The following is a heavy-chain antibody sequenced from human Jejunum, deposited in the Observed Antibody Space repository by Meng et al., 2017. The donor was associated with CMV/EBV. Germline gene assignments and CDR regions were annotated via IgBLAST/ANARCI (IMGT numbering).Heavy chain of an antibody. CDR2: IKQDGSAT. CDR3: VREDIVVFDY. J-gene: IGHJ4*02. D-gene: IGHD2-15*01. CDR1: GFTSSAFW. Sequence: FAVSGFTSSAFWMRWVRRAPGMGLEWVANIKQDGSATYYADSVKGRFTISRDNAKNSLYLQMDNLRADDTAVYYCVREDIVVFDYWGQGTLVTVSS. V-gene: IGHV3-7*01.